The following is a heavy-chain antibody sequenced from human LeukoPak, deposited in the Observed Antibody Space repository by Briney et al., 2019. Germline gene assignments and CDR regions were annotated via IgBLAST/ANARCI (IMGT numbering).Heavy chain of an antibody. V-gene: IGHV1-18*01. CDR3: ARDRMDTGTYFDY. J-gene: IGHJ4*02. D-gene: IGHD5-18*01. CDR1: GSTFTTYG. Sequence: GASVKVSYRSSGSTFTTYGITWVRQAPGQGLECMGWISTYNGNTNYAQKLQGRVTMTTDTSTSTAYMELRSLRSDDTAMYYCARDRMDTGTYFDYWGQGTLVTVSS. CDR2: ISTYNGNT.